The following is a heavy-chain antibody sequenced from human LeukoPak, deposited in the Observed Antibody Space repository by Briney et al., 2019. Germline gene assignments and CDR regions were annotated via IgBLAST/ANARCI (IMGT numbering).Heavy chain of an antibody. J-gene: IGHJ4*02. Sequence: SETLSLSCTVSGGSISSYYWGWIRQPPGQGLEWIGYIYYSVSTNYNPSRKRRVTISVDTSKNQFSLKLSSVTAADTAVYYCARGIYDSSGYYYFDYWGQGTLVTVSS. D-gene: IGHD3-22*01. V-gene: IGHV4-59*01. CDR2: IYYSVST. CDR1: GGSISSYY. CDR3: ARGIYDSSGYYYFDY.